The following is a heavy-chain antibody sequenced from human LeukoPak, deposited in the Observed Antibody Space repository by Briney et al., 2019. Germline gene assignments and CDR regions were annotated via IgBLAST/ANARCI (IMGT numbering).Heavy chain of an antibody. CDR1: GGSISSYY. V-gene: IGHV4-4*07. J-gene: IGHJ4*02. D-gene: IGHD2-21*01. CDR3: ARDPNSAL. Sequence: PSETLSLTCTVSGGSISSYYWSWTRQPAGKRLEWIGRIYTSGSTNYNYNPSLKSRVTMSVDTSKNQFSLKLSSVTAADTAVYYCARDPNSALWGQGTLVTVSS. CDR2: IYTSGST.